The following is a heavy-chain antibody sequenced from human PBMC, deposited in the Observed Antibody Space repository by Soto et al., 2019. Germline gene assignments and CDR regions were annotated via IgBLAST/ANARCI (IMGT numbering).Heavy chain of an antibody. D-gene: IGHD6-13*01. Sequence: QVQLVESGGGVVQPGTSPRLSCAASGFTFRNYGMHWVRQAPGKGLEWVAVIWYDGSNKYYADSVKGRFTISRDSSKNMLYLQMNSLRAEDTAVYYCARLGSSWSLDYWGQGTLVTVSS. CDR3: ARLGSSWSLDY. V-gene: IGHV3-33*01. CDR2: IWYDGSNK. CDR1: GFTFRNYG. J-gene: IGHJ4*02.